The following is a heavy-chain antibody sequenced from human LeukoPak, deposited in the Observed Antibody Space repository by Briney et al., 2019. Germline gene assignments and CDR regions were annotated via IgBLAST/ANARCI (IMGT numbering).Heavy chain of an antibody. J-gene: IGHJ5*02. Sequence: GGSLRLSCAASGFTFSSYGTHWVRQAPGKGLEWVAVISYDGSDKYYADSVKGRFTISRDNSKNTLYLQMNSLRAEDTAVYYCAKGHRYDFWSGYLTPNWFDPWGQGTLVTVSS. CDR1: GFTFSSYG. CDR3: AKGHRYDFWSGYLTPNWFDP. V-gene: IGHV3-30*18. D-gene: IGHD3-3*01. CDR2: ISYDGSDK.